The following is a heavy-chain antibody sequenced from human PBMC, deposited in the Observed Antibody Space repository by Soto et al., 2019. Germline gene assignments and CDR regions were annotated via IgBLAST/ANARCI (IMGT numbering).Heavy chain of an antibody. CDR1: GGTFSSYA. J-gene: IGHJ6*02. CDR3: ARETGTVVTPQVVGGMDV. D-gene: IGHD2-15*01. CDR2: IIPIFGTA. V-gene: IGHV1-69*01. Sequence: QVQLVQSGAEVKKPGSSVKVSCKASGGTFSSYAISWVRQAPGQGLEWMGGIIPIFGTANYAQKFQGRVTITADESTSTAYTELSSLRAEDTAVYYCARETGTVVTPQVVGGMDVWGQGTTVTVSS.